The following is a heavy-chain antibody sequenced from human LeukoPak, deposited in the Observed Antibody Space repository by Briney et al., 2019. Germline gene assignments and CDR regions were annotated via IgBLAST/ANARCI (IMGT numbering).Heavy chain of an antibody. CDR3: ASGILTESYYFDY. CDR2: ISNDGSNK. D-gene: IGHD3-9*01. CDR1: GFTFSSYA. J-gene: IGHJ4*02. Sequence: GRSLRLSCAASGFTFSSYAMHWVRQAPGKGLEWVAVISNDGSNKYYADSVKGRFTISRDNSKNTLYLQMNSLRAEDTAVYYCASGILTESYYFDYWGQGTLVTVSS. V-gene: IGHV3-30-3*01.